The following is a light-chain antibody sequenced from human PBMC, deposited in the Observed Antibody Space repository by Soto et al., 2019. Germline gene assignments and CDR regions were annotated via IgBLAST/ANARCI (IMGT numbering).Light chain of an antibody. Sequence: DIQMTQSPSTLSAPVVDSVTITCRASQTISTWLAWYQQKPGQAPTLLIYDSFTLKSGVPSRFSGSGSGTEFTLTITSLQPDDFATYYCQQYNSYPWTCGQGTKVDIK. CDR2: DSF. CDR1: QTISTW. V-gene: IGKV1-5*01. J-gene: IGKJ1*01. CDR3: QQYNSYPWT.